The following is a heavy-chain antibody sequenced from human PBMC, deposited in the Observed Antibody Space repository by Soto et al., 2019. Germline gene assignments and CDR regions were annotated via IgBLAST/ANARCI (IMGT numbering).Heavy chain of an antibody. CDR1: GFTFSTYA. CDR2: VSVDGSLE. J-gene: IGHJ4*02. V-gene: IGHV3-30-3*01. Sequence: QVQLVESGGGVVQPGGSLRLSCVASGFTFSTYAIHWVRQAPGKGLEWVALVSVDGSLEYYADSVKGRSTVSRDNSKSTLYFQMNSLRPEDTAFYYCARRRAGSGYYFDHWGQGPLVTVSS. CDR3: ARRRAGSGYYFDH. D-gene: IGHD3-22*01.